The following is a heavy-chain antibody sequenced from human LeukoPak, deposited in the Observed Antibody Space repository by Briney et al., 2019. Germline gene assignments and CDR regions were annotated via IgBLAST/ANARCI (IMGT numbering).Heavy chain of an antibody. Sequence: ASVKVSCKASGYTFTSYYMHWLRQAPGQGLEWMGIINPSGGSTSYAQKFQGRVTMTRDTSTSTVYMELNSLRSEDTAVYYCARGRGSHHGDYWGQGTLVTVSS. CDR1: GYTFTSYY. V-gene: IGHV1-46*01. CDR3: ARGRGSHHGDY. J-gene: IGHJ4*02. D-gene: IGHD1-26*01. CDR2: INPSGGST.